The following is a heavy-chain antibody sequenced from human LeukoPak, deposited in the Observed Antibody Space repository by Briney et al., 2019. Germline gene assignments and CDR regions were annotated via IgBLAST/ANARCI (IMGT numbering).Heavy chain of an antibody. J-gene: IGHJ5*02. CDR1: GFTFDDYT. CDR2: ISWDGGST. Sequence: GGSLRLSCAASGFTFDDYTMHWVRQAPGKGLEWVSLISWDGGSTYYADSVKGRFTISRDNSKNSLYLQMNSLRTEDTALYYCAKDRGTIFGAGFDPWGQGTLVTVSS. D-gene: IGHD3-3*01. CDR3: AKDRGTIFGAGFDP. V-gene: IGHV3-43*01.